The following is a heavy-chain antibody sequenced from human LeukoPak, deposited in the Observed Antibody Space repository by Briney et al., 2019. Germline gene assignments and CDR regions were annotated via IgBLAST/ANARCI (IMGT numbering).Heavy chain of an antibody. CDR1: GFTFSSYS. V-gene: IGHV3-30*03. CDR3: ARESRGRTYYYYYMDV. Sequence: GGSLRLSCAASGFTFSSYSMNWVRQAPGKGLEWVAVISYDGSNKYYADSVKGRFTISRDNSKNTLYLQMNSLRAEDTAVYYCARESRGRTYYYYYMDVWGKGTTVTVSS. J-gene: IGHJ6*03. CDR2: ISYDGSNK.